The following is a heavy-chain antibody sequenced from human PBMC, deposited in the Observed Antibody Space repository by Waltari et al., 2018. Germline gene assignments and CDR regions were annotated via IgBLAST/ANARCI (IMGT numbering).Heavy chain of an antibody. V-gene: IGHV1-69*13. D-gene: IGHD2-8*02. Sequence: QVQLVQSGAEVKKPGSSVKVSCKASGGTFSSYAISWVRQAPGQGLEWMGGISLSVGKANYEQKFQGRVTITADESTRSAYMERSSRRSEDTAVYYCATPVCTCGVCYLHDIWGQGTMVTVSS. CDR1: GGTFSSYA. CDR3: ATPVCTCGVCYLHDI. J-gene: IGHJ3*02. CDR2: ISLSVGKA.